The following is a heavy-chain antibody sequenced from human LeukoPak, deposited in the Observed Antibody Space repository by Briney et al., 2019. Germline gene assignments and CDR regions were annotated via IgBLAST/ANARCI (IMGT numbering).Heavy chain of an antibody. CDR3: ARHPHRFGELLSDPFDY. V-gene: IGHV4-39*01. CDR2: IYYSGST. J-gene: IGHJ4*02. D-gene: IGHD3-10*01. Sequence: SETLSLTCTVSGGSISSSSYYWGWIRQPPGKGLEWIGSIYYSGSTYYNPSLKSRVTISVDTSKNQFSLKLSSVTAADTAVYYYARHPHRFGELLSDPFDYWGQGTLVTVSS. CDR1: GGSISSSSYY.